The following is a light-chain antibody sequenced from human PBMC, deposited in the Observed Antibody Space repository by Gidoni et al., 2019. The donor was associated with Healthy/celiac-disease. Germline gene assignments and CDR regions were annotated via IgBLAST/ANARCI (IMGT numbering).Light chain of an antibody. V-gene: IGKV3-20*01. CDR1: QIVSSSY. CDR3: QQYGSSPGT. CDR2: GAS. J-gene: IGKJ3*01. Sequence: EIVLTQSPGTLSLSPGERATLSCRASQIVSSSYLAWYQQKPGQAPRLLIYGASSRATGIPDRFSGSGSGTDFTLTISRLEPEDFAVYYCQQYGSSPGTFXPXTKVDIK.